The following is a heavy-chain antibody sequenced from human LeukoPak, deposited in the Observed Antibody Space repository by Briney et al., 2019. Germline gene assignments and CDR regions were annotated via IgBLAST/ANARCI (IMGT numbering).Heavy chain of an antibody. CDR3: ARRPFEYYDFWSAYYLFDY. Sequence: PGGSLRLSCAASGFTFSSYWMSWVRQAPGKGLEWVANIKQDGSEKYYVDSVKGRFTISRDNAKNSLYLQMNSLRAEDTAVYYCARRPFEYYDFWSAYYLFDYRGQGTLVTVSS. CDR1: GFTFSSYW. CDR2: IKQDGSEK. D-gene: IGHD3-3*01. J-gene: IGHJ4*02. V-gene: IGHV3-7*01.